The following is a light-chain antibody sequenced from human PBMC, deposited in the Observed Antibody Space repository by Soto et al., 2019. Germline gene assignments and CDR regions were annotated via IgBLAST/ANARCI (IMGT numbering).Light chain of an antibody. Sequence: EILLTQSPGTLSLSPGDRVTLSCRTSQSLTSFYLAWYQQKPGQAPRLLIYGATSRATGIPDRFSGSGSGTDFSLTVSRLEPEDFAVYYCQQYDASPVTFGQGTRLEIK. CDR2: GAT. J-gene: IGKJ5*01. CDR3: QQYDASPVT. V-gene: IGKV3-20*01. CDR1: QSLTSFY.